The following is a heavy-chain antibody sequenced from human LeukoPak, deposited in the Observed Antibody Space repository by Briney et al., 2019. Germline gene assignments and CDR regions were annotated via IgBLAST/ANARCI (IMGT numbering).Heavy chain of an antibody. Sequence: PSETLSLTCTVSGGSISSSSYYWGWIRQPPGKGLEWIGSIYYSGSTYYNPSLKSRVTISVDTSKNQFSLKLSSVTAADTAVYYCAREVAMIIHMDVWGKGTTVTVSS. CDR2: IYYSGST. CDR1: GGSISSSSYY. CDR3: AREVAMIIHMDV. J-gene: IGHJ6*03. D-gene: IGHD3-22*01. V-gene: IGHV4-39*07.